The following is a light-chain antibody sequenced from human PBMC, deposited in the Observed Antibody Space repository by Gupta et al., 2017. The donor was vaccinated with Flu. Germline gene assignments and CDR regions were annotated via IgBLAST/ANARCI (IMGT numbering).Light chain of an antibody. CDR3: QTWGTGYRV. V-gene: IGLV4-69*01. Sequence: QVVLTHSPSASASLGASVNLTCTLSSRHSTYDIAWHQHQPEKGPRFLMTVSGGGRYRKGDGIPDRFSGSTSGAERLLIISSLQSEDEDDYYCQTWGTGYRVFGGGTKLTVL. CDR1: SRHSTYD. CDR2: VSGGGRY. J-gene: IGLJ3*02.